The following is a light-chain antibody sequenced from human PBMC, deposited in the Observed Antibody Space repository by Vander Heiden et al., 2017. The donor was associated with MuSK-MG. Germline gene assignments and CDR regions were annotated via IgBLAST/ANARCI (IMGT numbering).Light chain of an antibody. CDR3: QQSCSIPRT. CDR2: AAS. Sequence: DIQMTQSPSSLSASVGDRVTITCRASQSISSYLNWYQQKPGKAPKFLIYAASSFHSGVPSRFIGSGSGTDFTLTISRLQPEDFATYYCQQSCSIPRTFGQGTTVEI. J-gene: IGKJ1*01. V-gene: IGKV1-39*01. CDR1: QSISSY.